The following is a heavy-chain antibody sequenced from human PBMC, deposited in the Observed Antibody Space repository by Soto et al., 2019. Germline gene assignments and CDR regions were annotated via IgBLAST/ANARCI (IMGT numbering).Heavy chain of an antibody. V-gene: IGHV3-7*03. D-gene: IGHD1-26*01. Sequence: PGWSLRLSCAASGFTFRSYWMSLVRQAPGKGLEWVANIKQDGSEKYYLDSVKGRFTISRDNAKNSLYLQMNSLRAEDTAVYYCARNRNRKINSGPYYSYGMDVWGQGTKVTVS. CDR3: ARNRNRKINSGPYYSYGMDV. CDR2: IKQDGSEK. CDR1: GFTFRSYW. J-gene: IGHJ6*02.